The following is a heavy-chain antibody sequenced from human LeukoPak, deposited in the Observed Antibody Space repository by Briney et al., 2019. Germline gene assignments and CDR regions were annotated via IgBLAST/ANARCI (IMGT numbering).Heavy chain of an antibody. CDR3: AKDRSCSGGSCYWGYFDY. CDR1: GFTFSSYA. D-gene: IGHD2-15*01. CDR2: ISSSSSYT. V-gene: IGHV3-21*05. Sequence: GGPLRLSCAASGFTFSSYAMHWVRQAPGKGLEWVSYISSSSSYTNYADSVKGRFTISRDNAKNSLYLQMNSLRAEDTAVYYCAKDRSCSGGSCYWGYFDYWGQGTLVTVSS. J-gene: IGHJ4*02.